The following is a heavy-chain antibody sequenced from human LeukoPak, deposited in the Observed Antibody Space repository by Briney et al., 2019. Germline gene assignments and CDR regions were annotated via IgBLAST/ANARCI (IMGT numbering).Heavy chain of an antibody. D-gene: IGHD3-22*01. J-gene: IGHJ4*02. V-gene: IGHV3-43*02. CDR1: GFTIDDYA. CDR3: AKDTYYYDSSGYVD. Sequence: GGSLRLSCAASGFTIDDYAMHWVRQAPGKGLEWVSLISGDGGSTYYADSVKGRFTISRDNSKNSLYLQMNSLRTEDTALYYCAKDTYYYDSSGYVDWGQGTLVTVSS. CDR2: ISGDGGST.